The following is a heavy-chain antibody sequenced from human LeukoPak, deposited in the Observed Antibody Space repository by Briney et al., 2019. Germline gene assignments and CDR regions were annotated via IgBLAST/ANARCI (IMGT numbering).Heavy chain of an antibody. D-gene: IGHD3-22*01. Sequence: GGSLRLSCAASGFSFNDYAMSWVRQAPGKGLEWVSAISGSGGSTYYADSVKGRFTISRDNSKNTLYLQMNSLRAEDTAVYYCAKEFYYDSSGKEGYWGQGTLVTVSS. CDR3: AKEFYYDSSGKEGY. V-gene: IGHV3-23*01. J-gene: IGHJ4*02. CDR2: ISGSGGST. CDR1: GFSFNDYA.